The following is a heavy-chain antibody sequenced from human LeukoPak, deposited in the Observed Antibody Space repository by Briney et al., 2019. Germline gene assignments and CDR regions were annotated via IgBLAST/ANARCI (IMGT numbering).Heavy chain of an antibody. CDR1: GFDLSTYE. Sequence: GGSLRLSCAASGFDLSTYEMNWVRQAPGRGLEWIADITISGHTKNYADSVKGRFTISRDNARTSLYLQMNSLRVEDTGVYYCARGDPHADLWGQGTLVTVSS. J-gene: IGHJ5*02. CDR2: ITISGHTK. V-gene: IGHV3-48*03. CDR3: ARGDPHADL.